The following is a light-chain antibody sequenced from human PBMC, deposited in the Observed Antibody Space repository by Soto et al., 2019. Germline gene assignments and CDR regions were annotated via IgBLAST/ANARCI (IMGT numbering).Light chain of an antibody. CDR2: DSN. J-gene: IGLJ1*01. V-gene: IGLV1-51*01. Sequence: QSVLTQPPSVSAAPGQKVTISCSVSSSNIGNNYVSWYQQLPGTAPKLLIYDSNKRPSGIPDRFSGSKSGTSATLGISGLQTGDEAVYYCGTWDSSLSAYVFGTGTKVTVL. CDR3: GTWDSSLSAYV. CDR1: SSNIGNNY.